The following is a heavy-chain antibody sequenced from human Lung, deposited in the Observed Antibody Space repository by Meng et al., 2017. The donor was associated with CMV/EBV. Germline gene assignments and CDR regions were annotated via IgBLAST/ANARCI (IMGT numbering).Heavy chain of an antibody. CDR2: IYHSGST. V-gene: IGHV4-4*02. J-gene: IGHJ4*02. Sequence: QGQPPESGPGLVKPSGTLSLTCAVSGGSISSSNWWRWVRQPPGKGLEWIGEIYHSGSTNYNPSLKSRVTISVDKSKNQFSLKLSSVTAADTAVYYCASFPPPGKQWLVTDYWGQGTLVTVSS. CDR1: GGSISSSNW. D-gene: IGHD6-19*01. CDR3: ASFPPPGKQWLVTDY.